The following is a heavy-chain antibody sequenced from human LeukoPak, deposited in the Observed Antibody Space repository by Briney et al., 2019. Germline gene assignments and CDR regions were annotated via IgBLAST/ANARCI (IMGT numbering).Heavy chain of an antibody. CDR2: IHTNGSST. CDR1: GFTFSNYW. D-gene: IGHD6-13*01. J-gene: IGHJ4*02. CDR3: ARALAAAGTGGYL. Sequence: GGSLRLSCAASGFTFSNYWMHWVRQAPGKGLLWVARIHTNGSSTSYADSVKGRFTIPRDNAKNTLYLQMNSLRAEDTAVYYCARALAAAGTGGYLWGQGTLVTVSS. V-gene: IGHV3-74*01.